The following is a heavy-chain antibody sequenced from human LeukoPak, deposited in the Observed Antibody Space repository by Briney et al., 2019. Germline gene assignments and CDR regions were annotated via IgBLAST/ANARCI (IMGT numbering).Heavy chain of an antibody. Sequence: SETLSLTCTVSGGSVSSATYYWSWIRQPPGKGLEWMGSIYYSGTTTYSPSLKSRVTISVDTSQNQFSLRLNSVTAADAAVYYCARDVRSISGMTMSHYYFDSWGQGTPVTVSS. D-gene: IGHD1-1*01. J-gene: IGHJ4*02. V-gene: IGHV4-61*01. CDR2: IYYSGTT. CDR1: GGSVSSATYY. CDR3: ARDVRSISGMTMSHYYFDS.